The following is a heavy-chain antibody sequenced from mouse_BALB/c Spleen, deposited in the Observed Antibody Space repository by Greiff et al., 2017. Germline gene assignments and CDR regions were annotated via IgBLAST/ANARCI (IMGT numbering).Heavy chain of an antibody. V-gene: IGHV5-9-3*01. CDR2: ISSGGSYT. CDR3: ARGGYYRYREGFDY. J-gene: IGHJ2*01. CDR1: GFTFSSYA. D-gene: IGHD2-14*01. Sequence: EVHLVESGGGLVKPGGSLKLSCAASGFTFSSYAMSWVRQTPEKRLEWVATISSGGSYTYYPDSVKGRFTISRDNAKNTLYLQMSSLRSEDTAMYYCARGGYYRYREGFDYWGQGTTLTVSS.